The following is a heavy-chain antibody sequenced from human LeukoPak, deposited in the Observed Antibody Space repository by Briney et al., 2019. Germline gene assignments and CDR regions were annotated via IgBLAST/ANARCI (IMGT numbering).Heavy chain of an antibody. CDR3: AKRSAAGTVGYFDY. V-gene: IGHV3-23*01. J-gene: IGHJ4*02. Sequence: GGSLRLSCAASGFTFSSCAMNWVRQAPGKGLEWVSGMSGSGGITHYADSVRGRFTISRDNTKNSLYLQMNSLRAEDTALYYCAKRSAAGTVGYFDYWGQGSLVTVSS. CDR1: GFTFSSCA. D-gene: IGHD6-13*01. CDR2: MSGSGGIT.